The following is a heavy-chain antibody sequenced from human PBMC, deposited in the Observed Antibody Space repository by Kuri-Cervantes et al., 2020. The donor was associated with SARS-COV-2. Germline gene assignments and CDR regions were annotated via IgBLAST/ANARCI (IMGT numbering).Heavy chain of an antibody. V-gene: IGHV3-48*01. Sequence: GGSLRLSCAASGFTFSSYSMNWVRQAPGKGLEWVSYISSSSSTIYYADSVKVRFTISRDNAKNSLYLQMNSLRAEDTAVYYCARDQGKQQSGWTWGQGTLVTVSS. CDR3: ARDQGKQQSGWT. D-gene: IGHD6-19*01. J-gene: IGHJ5*02. CDR2: ISSSSSTI. CDR1: GFTFSSYS.